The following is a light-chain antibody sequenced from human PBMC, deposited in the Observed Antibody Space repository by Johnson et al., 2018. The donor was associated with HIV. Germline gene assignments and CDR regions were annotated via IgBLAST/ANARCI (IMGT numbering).Light chain of an antibody. J-gene: IGLJ1*01. CDR2: ENN. CDR3: GTWDNSLSVYV. Sequence: QSVLKQPPSVSAAPGQKVTISCSGSSSNIGNNYVSWYQQLPGTAPKLLIYENNKRPSGIPDRFSGSKSGTSATLGITGLQTGDEADYYCGTWDNSLSVYVFGTGTKVTVL. CDR1: SSNIGNNY. V-gene: IGLV1-51*02.